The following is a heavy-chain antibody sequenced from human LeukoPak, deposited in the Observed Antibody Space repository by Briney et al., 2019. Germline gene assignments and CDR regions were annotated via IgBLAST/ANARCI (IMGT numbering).Heavy chain of an antibody. D-gene: IGHD3-3*01. CDR2: INHDGSST. CDR1: GFTFSTFW. Sequence: GGSLRLSCATSGFTFSTFWMHWVRQAPGKGLVWVSRINHDGSSTNYADSVKGRFTISRDNAKNTLYLQMNSLRAEDTAVYYCVPRKEWSCYMDVWGKGTTVTVSS. J-gene: IGHJ6*03. CDR3: VPRKEWSCYMDV. V-gene: IGHV3-74*01.